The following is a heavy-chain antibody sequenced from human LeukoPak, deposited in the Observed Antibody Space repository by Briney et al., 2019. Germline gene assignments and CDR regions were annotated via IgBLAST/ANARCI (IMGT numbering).Heavy chain of an antibody. CDR2: ISYDGSNK. Sequence: GRPLRLSCAASGFTFSSYGMHWVRQAPGKGLEWVAVISYDGSNKYYADSVKGRFTISRDNSKNTLYLQMNSLRAEDTAVYYCAKDGLGTYYGIDYWGQGTLVTVSS. V-gene: IGHV3-30*18. CDR3: AKDGLGTYYGIDY. J-gene: IGHJ4*02. D-gene: IGHD1-26*01. CDR1: GFTFSSYG.